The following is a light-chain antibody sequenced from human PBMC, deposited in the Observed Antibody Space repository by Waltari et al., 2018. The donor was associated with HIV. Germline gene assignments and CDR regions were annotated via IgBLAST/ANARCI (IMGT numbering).Light chain of an antibody. CDR3: QSADSSGTYRHVV. V-gene: IGLV3-25*03. CDR1: ALPKQY. CDR2: KDS. J-gene: IGLJ2*01. Sequence: SYELTQPPSVSVSPGQTARITCPGDALPKQYAYWYQQKPGQAPVLVIYKDSERPSGIPERFSGSSSGTTVTLTISGVQAEDEADYYCQSADSSGTYRHVVFGGGTKLTVL.